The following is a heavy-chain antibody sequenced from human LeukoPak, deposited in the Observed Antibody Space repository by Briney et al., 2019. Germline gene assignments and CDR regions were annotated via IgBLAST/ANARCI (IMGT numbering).Heavy chain of an antibody. V-gene: IGHV4-61*05. CDR2: IYYSGST. CDR3: ARHKGPTGYYYYGMDV. Sequence: PSETLSLTCTVSGGSISSSSYYWGWIRQPPGKGLEWIGYIYYSGSTNYNPSLKSRVTISVDTSKNQFSLKLSSVTAADTAVYYCARHKGPTGYYYYGMDVWGQGTTVTVSS. J-gene: IGHJ6*02. CDR1: GGSISSSSYY.